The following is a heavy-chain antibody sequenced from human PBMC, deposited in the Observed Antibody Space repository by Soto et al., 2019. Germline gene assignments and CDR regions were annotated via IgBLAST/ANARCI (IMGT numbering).Heavy chain of an antibody. CDR3: AKDISSGEGDYSDY. CDR1: GFTFSNYA. CDR2: ISSTGGST. D-gene: IGHD3-10*01. V-gene: IGHV3-23*01. J-gene: IGHJ4*02. Sequence: GGSLRLSCAASGFTFSNYAMSWVRQAPEKGLEWVSGISSTGGSTYYADSVKGRFTISRDNSRDTLYLQMNSLTAEDTALYYCAKDISSGEGDYSDYWSQGTLVIVSS.